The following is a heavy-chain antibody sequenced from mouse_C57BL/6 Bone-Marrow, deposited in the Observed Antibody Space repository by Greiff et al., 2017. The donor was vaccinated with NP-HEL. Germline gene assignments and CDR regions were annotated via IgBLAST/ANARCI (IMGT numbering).Heavy chain of an antibody. CDR3: ANIYDYGSSYCYLYYGV. CDR1: GYSFTDYY. J-gene: IGHJ1*03. D-gene: IGHD1-1*01. Sequence: VQLQQSGPELVKPGASVKISCKASGYSFTDYYMNWVKQSNGKSLEWIGVINPNYGTTSYNQKFKGKATLTVDQSSSTAYMQLNSLTSEDSAVYYCANIYDYGSSYCYLYYGVWGTGATVTVSS. CDR2: INPNYGTT. V-gene: IGHV1-39*01.